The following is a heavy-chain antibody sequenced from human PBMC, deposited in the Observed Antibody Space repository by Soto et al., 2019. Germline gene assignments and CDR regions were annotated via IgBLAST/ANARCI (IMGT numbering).Heavy chain of an antibody. V-gene: IGHV1-46*01. CDR1: GYTFTSYY. Sequence: GASVKVSCKASGYTFTSYYMHWVRQAPGQGLEWMGIINPSGGSTSYAQKFQGRVTMTRDTSTSTVYMELSSLRSEDTAVYYCARDQGSSGWYDRGAFDIWGQGTMVTVSS. J-gene: IGHJ3*02. CDR3: ARDQGSSGWYDRGAFDI. CDR2: INPSGGST. D-gene: IGHD6-19*01.